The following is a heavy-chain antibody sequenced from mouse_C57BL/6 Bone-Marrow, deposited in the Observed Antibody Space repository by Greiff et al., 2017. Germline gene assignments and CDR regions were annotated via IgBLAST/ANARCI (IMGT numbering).Heavy chain of an antibody. Sequence: VQLQQPGAELVKPGASVKLSCKASGYTFTNYWMHWVKQRPGQGLEWIGMIHPNGGSPDYNEKFKSEATLSVDKSSRTAYMELSSLTSEDSAVYDCARSYDDDDYTMDYWGQGTSVTVSS. J-gene: IGHJ4*01. CDR2: IHPNGGSP. CDR3: ARSYDDDDYTMDY. V-gene: IGHV1-64*01. CDR1: GYTFTNYW. D-gene: IGHD2-4*01.